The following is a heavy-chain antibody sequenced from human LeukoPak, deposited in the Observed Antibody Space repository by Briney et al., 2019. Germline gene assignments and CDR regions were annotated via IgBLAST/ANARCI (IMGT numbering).Heavy chain of an antibody. CDR1: GYTFTSYD. J-gene: IGHJ3*02. Sequence: GASVKVSCKASGYTFTSYDINWVRQATGQGLEWMGWMNPNSGNTGYAQRFQGRVTMTRNTSISTAYMELSSLRSEDTAVYYCARFGERHRAFDIWGQGTMVTVSS. V-gene: IGHV1-8*01. CDR2: MNPNSGNT. D-gene: IGHD3-10*01. CDR3: ARFGERHRAFDI.